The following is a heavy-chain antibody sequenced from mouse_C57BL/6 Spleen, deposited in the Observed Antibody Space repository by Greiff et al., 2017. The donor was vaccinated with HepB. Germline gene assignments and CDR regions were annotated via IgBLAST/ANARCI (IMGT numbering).Heavy chain of an antibody. J-gene: IGHJ3*01. D-gene: IGHD3-2*02. CDR3: ARSAQATSPWFAY. CDR1: GYAFTNYL. V-gene: IGHV1-54*01. Sequence: VQLQQSGAELVRPGTSVKVSCKASGYAFTNYLIEWVKQRPGQGLEWIGVINPGSGGTNYNEKFKGKATLTADKSSSTAYMQLSSLTSEDSAVYFCARSAQATSPWFAYWGQGTLVTVSA. CDR2: INPGSGGT.